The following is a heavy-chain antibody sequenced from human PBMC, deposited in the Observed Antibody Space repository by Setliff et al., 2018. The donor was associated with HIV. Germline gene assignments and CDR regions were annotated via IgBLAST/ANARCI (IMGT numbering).Heavy chain of an antibody. Sequence: TLSLTCTVSGGSIASGDYYWNWIRQPPGKGLEWIGYIHYSGFTYYKPSLKSRVTISVDTSKNQFSLKLSSVTAADTAVYYCARYYYGSQTMLDYWGQGTLVTVSS. CDR2: IHYSGFT. J-gene: IGHJ4*02. V-gene: IGHV4-30-4*08. CDR3: ARYYYGSQTMLDY. CDR1: GGSIASGDYY. D-gene: IGHD3-10*01.